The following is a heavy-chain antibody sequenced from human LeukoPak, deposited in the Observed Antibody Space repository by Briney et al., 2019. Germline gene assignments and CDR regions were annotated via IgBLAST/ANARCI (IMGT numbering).Heavy chain of an antibody. CDR1: GGSISSGDYY. CDR3: AREYGAYCGGDCYSGMSYYYGMDV. Sequence: PSQTLSLTCTVSGGSISSGDYYWSWIRQPPGKGLEWIGYIYYSGSTYYNPSLKSRVTISVDTSKNQFSLKLSSVTAADTAVYYCAREYGAYCGGDCYSGMSYYYGMDVWGQGTTVTVSS. V-gene: IGHV4-30-4*01. D-gene: IGHD2-21*02. CDR2: IYYSGST. J-gene: IGHJ6*02.